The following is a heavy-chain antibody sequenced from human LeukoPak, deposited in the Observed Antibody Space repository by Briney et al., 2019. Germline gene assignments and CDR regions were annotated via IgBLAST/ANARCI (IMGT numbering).Heavy chain of an antibody. CDR2: IKQDGSEK. CDR1: GFTFTSYW. V-gene: IGHV3-7*01. Sequence: GGSLRLSCAASGFTFTSYWMSWVRQAPGKGLEWVANIKQDGSEKYYVDSVKGRFTISRDNAKNSLYLQMNSLRAEDTAVYYCARVSKKQWLAGYYFDYWGQGTLVTVSS. J-gene: IGHJ4*02. CDR3: ARVSKKQWLAGYYFDY. D-gene: IGHD6-19*01.